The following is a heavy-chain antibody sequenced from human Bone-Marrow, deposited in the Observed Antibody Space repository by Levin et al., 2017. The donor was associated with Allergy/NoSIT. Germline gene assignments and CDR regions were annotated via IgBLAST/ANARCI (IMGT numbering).Heavy chain of an antibody. Sequence: PSETLSLTCTVSGGSINSTGYSWAWIRQSPGKGLECIATIYYDGTKYYIASLRSRLTISLDTPKNQFSLKLTSMTAADTGVYYCARKGQWLVPFRAFDFWGQGTTVIVSS. CDR2: IYYDGTK. J-gene: IGHJ3*01. CDR1: GGSINSTGYS. CDR3: ARKGQWLVPFRAFDF. D-gene: IGHD6-19*01. V-gene: IGHV4-39*01.